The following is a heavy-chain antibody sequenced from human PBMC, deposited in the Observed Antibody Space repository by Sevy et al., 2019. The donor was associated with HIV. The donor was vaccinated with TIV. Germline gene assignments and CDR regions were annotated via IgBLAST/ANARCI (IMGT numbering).Heavy chain of an antibody. D-gene: IGHD2-21*01. V-gene: IGHV3-7*01. Sequence: GGSLRLSCATSGFTFSSNWMTWVRQAPGKGPEWVANVKQDMSEKYYADSVKGRFTISRDNAKNSLYLEMNSLRAEDMAVFYCARAQQVKMLVVIGGLSFDLWGQGTLVTVSS. CDR2: VKQDMSEK. CDR3: ARAQQVKMLVVIGGLSFDL. CDR1: GFTFSSNW. J-gene: IGHJ4*02.